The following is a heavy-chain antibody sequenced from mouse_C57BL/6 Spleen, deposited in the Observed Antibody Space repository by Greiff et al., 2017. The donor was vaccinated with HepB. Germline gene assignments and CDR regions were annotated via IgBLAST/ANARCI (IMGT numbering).Heavy chain of an antibody. J-gene: IGHJ2*01. CDR2: ISDGGSYT. D-gene: IGHD2-3*01. CDR1: GFTFSSYA. V-gene: IGHV5-4*01. CDR3: AMGGDGYPTDFDY. Sequence: VQLVESGGGLVKPGGSLKLSCAASGFTFSSYAMSWVRQTPEQRLEWVATISDGGSYTYYPDNVKGRFTISRDNAKNNLYLQMSHLKSEDTAMYYCAMGGDGYPTDFDYWGQGTTLTVSS.